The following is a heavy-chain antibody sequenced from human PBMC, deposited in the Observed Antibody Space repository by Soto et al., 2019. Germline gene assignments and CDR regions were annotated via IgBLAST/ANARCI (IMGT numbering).Heavy chain of an antibody. Sequence: SETLSLTCTVSGGSISSYYWSWIRQPPGKGLEWIGYIYYSGSTNYNPSLKSRVTISVDTSKNQFSLKLSSVTAADTAVYYCARLGYYDSSGYLEAFDMWGQGTMVT. CDR2: IYYSGST. CDR1: GGSISSYY. D-gene: IGHD3-22*01. J-gene: IGHJ3*02. V-gene: IGHV4-59*08. CDR3: ARLGYYDSSGYLEAFDM.